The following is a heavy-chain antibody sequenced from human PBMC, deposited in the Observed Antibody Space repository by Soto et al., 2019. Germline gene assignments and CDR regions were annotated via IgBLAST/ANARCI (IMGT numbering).Heavy chain of an antibody. Sequence: LSLTSVLSAGSICCGAHYWSWIRHSPGQGMEWIGYIEHRGSTYYNPFLNSRVTISVDRSKNQFSLKLSSVTAADTAVYYCARVPDRWGQGTLVTVSS. CDR3: ARVPDR. V-gene: IGHV4-30-2*06. D-gene: IGHD2-2*01. CDR1: AGSICCGAHY. J-gene: IGHJ5*02. CDR2: IEHRGST.